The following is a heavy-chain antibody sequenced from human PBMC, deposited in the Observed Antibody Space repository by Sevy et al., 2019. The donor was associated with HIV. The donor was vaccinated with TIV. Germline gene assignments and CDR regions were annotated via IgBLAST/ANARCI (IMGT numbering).Heavy chain of an antibody. CDR3: ARDLVGDDLDY. D-gene: IGHD1-26*01. CDR1: GFTVSSNY. CDR2: IYSGGST. V-gene: IGHV3-53*01. J-gene: IGHJ4*02. Sequence: GGSLRLSCAASGFTVSSNYMSWVRQAPGKGLEWVSVIYSGGSTYYADSVKGRFTISRDNSKNTLYLQMNSLRAEDTAVYYCARDLVGDDLDYWGQGTLVTVSS.